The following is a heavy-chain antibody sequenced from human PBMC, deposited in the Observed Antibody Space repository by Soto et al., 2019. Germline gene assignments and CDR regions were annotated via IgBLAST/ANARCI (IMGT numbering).Heavy chain of an antibody. CDR2: ISGSGGST. J-gene: IGHJ4*02. D-gene: IGHD1-26*01. V-gene: IGHV3-23*01. CDR3: AKDRLPHSGSYEYFDY. Sequence: GGSLRLSCAASGFTSSSYAMSWVRQAPGKGLEWVSAISGSGGSTYYADSVKGRFTISRDNSKNTLYLQMNSLRAEDTAVYYCAKDRLPHSGSYEYFDYWGQGTLVTVSS. CDR1: GFTSSSYA.